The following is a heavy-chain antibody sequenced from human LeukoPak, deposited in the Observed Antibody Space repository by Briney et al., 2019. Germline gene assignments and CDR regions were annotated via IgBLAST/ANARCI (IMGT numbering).Heavy chain of an antibody. Sequence: GASVKVSCKGSGYTFTSYVMHWVRQAPGQRLEWMGWVNTGNDNTKYSQKFQGRVTLTRDTSASTVYMHLSSLRSEDTAVYYCARGAVIAHFDYWGQGTLVTVTS. V-gene: IGHV1-3*04. D-gene: IGHD2-21*01. CDR2: VNTGNDNT. CDR1: GYTFTSYV. J-gene: IGHJ4*02. CDR3: ARGAVIAHFDY.